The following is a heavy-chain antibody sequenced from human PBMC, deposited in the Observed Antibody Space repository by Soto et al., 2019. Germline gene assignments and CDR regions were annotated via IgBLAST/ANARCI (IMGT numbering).Heavy chain of an antibody. Sequence: QVQLVQSGAEVKKPGSSVKVSCKASGGTFSSYAISWVRQAPGQGLEWMGGIIRIFGTANYAQTLQGRVTITADESTSTVYMELSSLRAEDTAVYYCAIRCIAVAGILPKRFDYWGQGTLVTVSS. J-gene: IGHJ4*02. CDR1: GGTFSSYA. CDR3: AIRCIAVAGILPKRFDY. D-gene: IGHD6-19*01. CDR2: IIRIFGTA. V-gene: IGHV1-69*01.